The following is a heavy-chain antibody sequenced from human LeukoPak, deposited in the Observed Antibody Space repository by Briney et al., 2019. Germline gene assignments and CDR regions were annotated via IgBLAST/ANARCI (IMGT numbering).Heavy chain of an antibody. CDR2: FDPEDGET. J-gene: IGHJ4*02. Sequence: ASVKVSCKVSGYTLTELSMHWVRQAPGKGLEWMGGFDPEDGETIYAQKFQGRVTMTEDTSTDTAYMELGSLRSEDTAVYYCATLGNYGGIYFDYWGQGTLVTVSS. D-gene: IGHD4-23*01. CDR1: GYTLTELS. CDR3: ATLGNYGGIYFDY. V-gene: IGHV1-24*01.